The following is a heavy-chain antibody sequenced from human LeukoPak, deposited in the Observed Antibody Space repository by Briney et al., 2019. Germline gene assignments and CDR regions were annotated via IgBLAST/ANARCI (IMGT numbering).Heavy chain of an antibody. V-gene: IGHV1-69*06. CDR1: GGTFSSYA. Sequence: ASVKVSCKASGGTFSSYAISWVRQAPGQGLEWMGGIIPIFGTANYAQKFQGRVTITADKSTSTAYMELSSLRSEDTAVYYCASPLYYYDSSGYYFGLGYWGQGTLVTVSS. D-gene: IGHD3-22*01. J-gene: IGHJ4*02. CDR3: ASPLYYYDSSGYYFGLGY. CDR2: IIPIFGTA.